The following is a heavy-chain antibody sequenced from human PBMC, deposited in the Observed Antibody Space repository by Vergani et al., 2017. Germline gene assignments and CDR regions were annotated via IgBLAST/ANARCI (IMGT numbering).Heavy chain of an antibody. CDR1: GGTFSSYT. CDR3: ARVRNPPTHFDY. CDR2: IIPILGIA. D-gene: IGHD1-14*01. J-gene: IGHJ4*02. Sequence: QVQLVQSGAEVKKPGSSVKVSCKASGGTFSSYTISWVRQAPGQGLEWMGRIIPILGIANYEQKFQGRVTITADNSTITAYMELSSLRSEDTAVYYCARVRNPPTHFDYWGQGTLVTVSS. V-gene: IGHV1-69*02.